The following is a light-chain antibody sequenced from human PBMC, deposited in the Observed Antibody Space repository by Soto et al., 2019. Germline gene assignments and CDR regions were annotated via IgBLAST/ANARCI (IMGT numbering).Light chain of an antibody. CDR2: DAS. Sequence: DIQMTQSPSTLSASVGDRVTITCRASQNIFSWLAWYQQKPGKAPKFLVYDASTLQRGVPSRFSGSGSGTEFTLTISSLQPDDFATYYCLHYNINSAGTFGQGTKV. V-gene: IGKV1-5*01. CDR3: LHYNINSAGT. CDR1: QNIFSW. J-gene: IGKJ1*01.